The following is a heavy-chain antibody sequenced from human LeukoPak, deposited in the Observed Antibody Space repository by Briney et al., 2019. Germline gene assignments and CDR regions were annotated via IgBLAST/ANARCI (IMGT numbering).Heavy chain of an antibody. J-gene: IGHJ6*03. V-gene: IGHV4-39*02. CDR1: GDSISSPYYY. CDR3: ARDPGTLLRGSRRGYDGNYYYMDV. CDR2: IYYNGDT. Sequence: SETLSLTCTVSGDSISSPYYYWAWIRQPPGTGLEWIGNIYYNGDTFYNPSLKSRFILSEDTSKNQFSLKVTSVTAADTAVYYCARDPGTLLRGSRRGYDGNYYYMDVWGKGTTVTIS. D-gene: IGHD3-10*01.